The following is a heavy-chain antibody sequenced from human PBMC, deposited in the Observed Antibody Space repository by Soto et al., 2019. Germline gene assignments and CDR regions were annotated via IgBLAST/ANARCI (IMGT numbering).Heavy chain of an antibody. CDR3: AKVDVSTAGSFDH. CDR1: GFTFSRHG. V-gene: IGHV3-23*01. CDR2: INPSGDST. Sequence: PGGSLRLSCVASGFTFSRHGLSWVRQAPGKGLEWVSTINPSGDSTFYADSVKGRFTISRDNSKNTVYLQMNSLSVGDTAVYLCAKVDVSTAGSFDHWGQGALVTVSS. D-gene: IGHD6-13*01. J-gene: IGHJ4*02.